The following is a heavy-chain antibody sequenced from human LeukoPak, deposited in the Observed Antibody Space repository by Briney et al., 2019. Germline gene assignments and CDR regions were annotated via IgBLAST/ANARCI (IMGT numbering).Heavy chain of an antibody. D-gene: IGHD4-17*01. J-gene: IGHJ4*02. CDR3: ARETTVTFDY. CDR2: ISSSGSTI. V-gene: IGHV3-48*03. Sequence: GGSLRLSCAASGFTFSSYEMNWVRQAPGKGLEWVSYISSSGSTIYYADSVKGRFTISRDNAKNSLYLQMNSLGAEDTAVYYCARETTVTFDYWGQGTLVTVSS. CDR1: GFTFSSYE.